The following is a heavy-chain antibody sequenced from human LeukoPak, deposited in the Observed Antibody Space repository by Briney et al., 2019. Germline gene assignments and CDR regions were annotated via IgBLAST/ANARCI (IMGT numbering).Heavy chain of an antibody. CDR1: GLTVSSNY. CDR2: IYSGGST. D-gene: IGHD6-19*01. J-gene: IGHJ4*02. V-gene: IGHV3-53*01. CDR3: AREIIAVAGKTFDY. Sequence: GGSLRLSCAASGLTVSSNYMSWVRQAPGKGLEWVSVIYSGGSTYYADSVKGRFTISRDNSKNTLYLQMNSLRAEDTAVYYCAREIIAVAGKTFDYWGQGTLVTVSS.